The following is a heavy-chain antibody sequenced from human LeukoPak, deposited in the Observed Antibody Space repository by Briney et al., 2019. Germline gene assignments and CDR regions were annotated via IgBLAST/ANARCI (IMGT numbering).Heavy chain of an antibody. V-gene: IGHV3-15*01. D-gene: IGHD2-15*01. CDR1: GLTFSNAW. CDR2: IKSKTDGGTT. J-gene: IGHJ3*02. Sequence: KPGGSLRLSCAASGLTFSNAWMSWVRQAPGKGLEWVGRIKSKTDGGTTDYAAPVKGRFTISRDDSKNTLYLQMNSLKTEDTAVYYCTTTLKVVVVADDAFDIWGQGTMVTVSS. CDR3: TTTLKVVVVADDAFDI.